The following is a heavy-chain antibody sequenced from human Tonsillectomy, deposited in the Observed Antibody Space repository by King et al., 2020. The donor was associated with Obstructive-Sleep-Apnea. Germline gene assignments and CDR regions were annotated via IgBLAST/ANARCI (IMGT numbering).Heavy chain of an antibody. CDR3: AKDGNAIYYFDY. D-gene: IGHD3-3*01. J-gene: IGHJ4*02. Sequence: VQLVESGGGLVQPGGSLRLSCAASGFTLSGYAMSWVRQAPGKGLEWVAAISGSGGSAYYADSVKGRFTISRDNSKNTLYLQMNSLRAEGTAVDYGAKDGNAIYYFDYWGQGTLVTVSS. CDR2: ISGSGGSA. V-gene: IGHV3-23*04. CDR1: GFTLSGYA.